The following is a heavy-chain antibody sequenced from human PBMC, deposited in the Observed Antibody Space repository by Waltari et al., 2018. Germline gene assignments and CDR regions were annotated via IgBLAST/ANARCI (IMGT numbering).Heavy chain of an antibody. CDR3: AREWSNATTWFGGHFDL. CDR2: IYNEGST. V-gene: IGHV3-53*01. D-gene: IGHD3-16*01. J-gene: IGHJ4*02. Sequence: EEQLVESGGRLVQSGGSLRLSCAASGFTVRDNYMTWVRQAPGTGLGWVSVIYNEGSTCYAESVKCRFTISREISRNDVSLQMHSVSGDDAGIYYCAREWSNATTWFGGHFDLWGQGTQVTVSS. CDR1: GFTVRDNY.